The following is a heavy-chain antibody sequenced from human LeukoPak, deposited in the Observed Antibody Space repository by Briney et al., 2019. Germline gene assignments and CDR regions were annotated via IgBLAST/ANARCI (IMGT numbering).Heavy chain of an antibody. V-gene: IGHV1-69*05. Sequence: GASVKVSCKASGGTFSSYAISWVRQAPGQGLEWMGGIIPIFGTANYAQKFQGRVTITTDESTSTAYMELSSLRSEDTAVYYCAGSGGYDILTGTLDAFDIWGQGTMVTVSS. CDR3: AGSGGYDILTGTLDAFDI. J-gene: IGHJ3*02. CDR2: IIPIFGTA. CDR1: GGTFSSYA. D-gene: IGHD3-9*01.